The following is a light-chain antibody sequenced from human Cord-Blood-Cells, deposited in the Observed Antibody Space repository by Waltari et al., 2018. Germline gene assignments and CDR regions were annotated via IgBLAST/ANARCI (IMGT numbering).Light chain of an antibody. V-gene: IGLV2-11*01. Sequence: QSALTQPRPVSGSPGQSVTISCTGTSSDVGGYNYVSWYQQHPSKAPNLMIYDVSKRPSGFPDRSSGCNAGTTASLTISGLQAEDEADYYCCSYAGSYTYVFGTGTKVTVL. CDR3: CSYAGSYTYV. CDR2: DVS. CDR1: SSDVGGYNY. J-gene: IGLJ1*01.